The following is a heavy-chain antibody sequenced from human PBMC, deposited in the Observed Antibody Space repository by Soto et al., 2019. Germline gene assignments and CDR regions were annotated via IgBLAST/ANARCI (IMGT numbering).Heavy chain of an antibody. J-gene: IGHJ3*02. CDR3: AKGGVVAATHDAFDI. CDR1: GFTFDDYA. D-gene: IGHD2-15*01. Sequence: EVQLVESGGGLVQPGRSLRLSCAASGFTFDDYAMHWVRQAPGKGLEWVSGISWNSGSIGYAESVKGRFTISRDNAKNSLYLQMSSLRADDTALYCCAKGGVVAATHDAFDIWGQGTMVTVSS. CDR2: ISWNSGSI. V-gene: IGHV3-9*01.